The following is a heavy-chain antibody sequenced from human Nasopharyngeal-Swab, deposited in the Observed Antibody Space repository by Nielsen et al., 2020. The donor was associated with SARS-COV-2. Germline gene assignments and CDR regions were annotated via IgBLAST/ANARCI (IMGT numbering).Heavy chain of an antibody. CDR1: GFTFSSYG. J-gene: IGHJ6*03. V-gene: IGHV3-30*18. Sequence: GESLKISCAASGFTFSSYGMHWVRQAPAKGLEWVAVISYDGSNKYYADSVKGRFTISRDNSKNTLYLQMNSLRAEDTAVYYCAKDGGYSSSPYYYYMDVWGKGTTVTVSS. CDR2: ISYDGSNK. D-gene: IGHD6-13*01. CDR3: AKDGGYSSSPYYYYMDV.